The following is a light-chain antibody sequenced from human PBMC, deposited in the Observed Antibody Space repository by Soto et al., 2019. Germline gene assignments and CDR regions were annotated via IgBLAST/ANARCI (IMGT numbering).Light chain of an antibody. J-gene: IGLJ3*02. CDR1: SSDIGNYNY. CDR3: CSYTTTSTWV. CDR2: EVS. Sequence: QSALTQPASLSGSPGQSITISCTGTSSDIGNYNYVSWYQQFPGKAPKLMIYEVSNRPLGVSNRFSGSKSGNTASLIISGLETEDEADYYCCSYTTTSTWVFGGGTKPTVL. V-gene: IGLV2-14*01.